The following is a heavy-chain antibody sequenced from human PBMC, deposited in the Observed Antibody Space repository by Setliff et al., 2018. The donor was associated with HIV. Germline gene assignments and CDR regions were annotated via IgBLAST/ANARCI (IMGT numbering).Heavy chain of an antibody. Sequence: SETLSLTCTVSDDSISSYYWSWIRQPPGKGLEWIGYIYYTGTTKYNPSLKSRVTISIDTSKNQFSLKLTSVTAVDTAVYYCAREWLQHTGDDAFDVWGQGTMVTVSS. D-gene: IGHD5-12*01. CDR2: IYYTGTT. V-gene: IGHV4-59*01. J-gene: IGHJ3*01. CDR3: AREWLQHTGDDAFDV. CDR1: DDSISSYY.